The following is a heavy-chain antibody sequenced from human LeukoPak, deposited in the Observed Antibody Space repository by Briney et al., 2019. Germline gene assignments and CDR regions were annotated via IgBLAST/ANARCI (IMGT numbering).Heavy chain of an antibody. CDR2: ISWDNDK. V-gene: IGHV2-5*02. CDR1: GFSLSTSGAG. J-gene: IGHJ4*02. D-gene: IGHD1/OR15-1a*01. Sequence: SGPSLAKPTHTLTLTCTFSGFSLSTSGAGVGWIRQPPGKALVWLAVISWDNDKRYRPSLKSRLTIAKDTSNNNVVLIMTNMDPADTATYYCAHRRPGKINGWDNSYFDKWAPGTLVTVSS. CDR3: AHRRPGKINGWDNSYFDK.